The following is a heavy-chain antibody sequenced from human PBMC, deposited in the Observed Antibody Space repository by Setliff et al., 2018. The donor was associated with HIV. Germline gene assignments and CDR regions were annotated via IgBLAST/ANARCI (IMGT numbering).Heavy chain of an antibody. V-gene: IGHV3-23*01. J-gene: IGHJ4*02. CDR2: LSGAGGST. CDR1: GFTFSSNA. Sequence: GGSLRLSCSTSGFTFSSNAMHWVRQAPGKGLEWVSALSGAGGSTYYADSVKGRFTISRDNYKNTLYLQMNSLRAEDTAVYYCAKAVGLQWFGGYFDHWGQGTPVTVSS. D-gene: IGHD3-10*01. CDR3: AKAVGLQWFGGYFDH.